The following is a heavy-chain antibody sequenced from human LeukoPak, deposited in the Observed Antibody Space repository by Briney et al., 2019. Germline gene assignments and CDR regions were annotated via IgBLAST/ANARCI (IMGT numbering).Heavy chain of an antibody. Sequence: GGSLRLSCAASGFTFSSYSMNWVRQAPGKGLEWVSSISSSSSYIYYADSVKGRFTISRDNAKNSLYLQMSSLRDEDTAVYYCAGLLELLPAGGYWGQGTLVTVSS. J-gene: IGHJ4*02. CDR3: AGLLELLPAGGY. CDR2: ISSSSSYI. V-gene: IGHV3-21*01. D-gene: IGHD1-7*01. CDR1: GFTFSSYS.